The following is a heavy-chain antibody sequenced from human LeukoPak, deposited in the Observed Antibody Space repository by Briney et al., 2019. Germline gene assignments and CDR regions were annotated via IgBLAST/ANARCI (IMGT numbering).Heavy chain of an antibody. CDR1: GYTFTSYG. CDR3: ARDFSGSYIDPSDY. V-gene: IGHV1-18*01. J-gene: IGHJ4*02. CDR2: ISAYNGNT. Sequence: ASVKVSCKASGYTFTSYGIRWVRQAPGQGLEWMGWISAYNGNTNYAQKLQGRVTMTTDTSTSTAYMELRSLRSDDTAVYYCARDFSGSYIDPSDYWGQGTLVTVSS. D-gene: IGHD1-26*01.